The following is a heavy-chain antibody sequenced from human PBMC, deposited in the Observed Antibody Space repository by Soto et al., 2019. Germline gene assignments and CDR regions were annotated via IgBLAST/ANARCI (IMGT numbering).Heavy chain of an antibody. CDR2: IIPIFGTA. CDR3: ARPNYDFWSGPRPSYYYYGMDA. D-gene: IGHD3-3*01. Sequence: ASVKVSCKASGGTFSSYAISWVRQAPGQGLEWMGGIIPIFGTANYAQKFQGRVTITADKSTSTAYMELSSLRSEDTAVYYCARPNYDFWSGPRPSYYYYGMDAWGQGATVTVSS. V-gene: IGHV1-69*06. J-gene: IGHJ6*02. CDR1: GGTFSSYA.